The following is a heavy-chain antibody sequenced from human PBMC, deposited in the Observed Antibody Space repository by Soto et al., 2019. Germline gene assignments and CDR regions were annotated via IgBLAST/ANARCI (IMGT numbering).Heavy chain of an antibody. CDR3: SPYSNQTFWDGGPCYSVQTKLHDY. CDR2: IKSKSVGGTT. CDR1: GLSFSNVW. Sequence: EVQLVESGGGLVKPGGSLTLSCAASGLSFSNVWMSWVRQAPGKGLEWVGHIKSKSVGGTTDYTAPVKSRFTISPNDSKDTQHLQMNSPTNDDTAVYYCSPYSNQTFWDGGPCYSVQTKLHDYWCQGILVTVSS. V-gene: IGHV3-15*05. D-gene: IGHD2-15*01. J-gene: IGHJ4*02.